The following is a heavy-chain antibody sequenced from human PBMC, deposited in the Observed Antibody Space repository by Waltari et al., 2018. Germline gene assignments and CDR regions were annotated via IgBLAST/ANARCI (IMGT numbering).Heavy chain of an antibody. CDR3: AKDVRGTVTAFDY. CDR1: GFTFSSSA. J-gene: IGHJ4*02. Sequence: EVQLLESGGGLVQPGWSLILSCAASGFTFSSSAMSWVPQAPGKGLEWVSAISGSGGSTYYADSVKGRFTISRDNSKNTLYLQMNSLRAEDTAVYYCAKDVRGTVTAFDYWGQGTLVTVSS. CDR2: ISGSGGST. D-gene: IGHD4-17*01. V-gene: IGHV3-23*01.